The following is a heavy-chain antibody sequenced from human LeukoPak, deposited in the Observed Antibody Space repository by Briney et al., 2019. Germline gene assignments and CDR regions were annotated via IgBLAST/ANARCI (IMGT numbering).Heavy chain of an antibody. CDR1: GFTFSDYY. D-gene: IGHD4-17*01. V-gene: IGHV3-48*01. CDR2: ISSSSSTI. Sequence: PGGSLRLSCAASGFTFSDYYMNWVRQAPGKGLEWVSYISSSSSTIYYADSVKGRFTISRDNSKNTLYLQMNSLRAEDTAVYYCAKAETRWTTVTTSFDYWGQGTLVTVSS. J-gene: IGHJ4*02. CDR3: AKAETRWTTVTTSFDY.